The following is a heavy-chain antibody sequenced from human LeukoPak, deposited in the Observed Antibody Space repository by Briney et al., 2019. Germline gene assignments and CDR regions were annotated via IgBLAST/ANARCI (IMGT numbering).Heavy chain of an antibody. D-gene: IGHD6-19*01. CDR2: IIPIFGTA. V-gene: IGHV1-69*13. Sequence: ASAKVSCKASGGTFSSYAISWVRQAPGQGLEWMGGIIPIFGTANYAQKFQGRVTITADESTSTAYMELSSLRSEDTAVYYCATASRSGWYGWFDPWGQGTLVTVSS. CDR3: ATASRSGWYGWFDP. J-gene: IGHJ5*02. CDR1: GGTFSSYA.